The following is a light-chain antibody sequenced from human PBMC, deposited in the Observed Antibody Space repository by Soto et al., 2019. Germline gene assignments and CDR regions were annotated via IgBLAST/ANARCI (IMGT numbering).Light chain of an antibody. Sequence: EILLTQSPSTLSLSPGAIATLSCRPSQRISNSYLAWYQQKPGQAPRLLIYGASSRATGIPERFSGSGSGRDFTLTISSLEPEDFSVYYCQQRYNWPITFGQGTRLEIK. CDR1: QRISNSY. CDR2: GAS. V-gene: IGKV3D-20*02. J-gene: IGKJ5*01. CDR3: QQRYNWPIT.